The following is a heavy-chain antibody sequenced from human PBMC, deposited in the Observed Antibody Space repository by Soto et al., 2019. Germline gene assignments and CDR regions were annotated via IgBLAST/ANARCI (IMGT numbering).Heavy chain of an antibody. Sequence: EVQVLESGGGLVQRGGSLRLSCAGSGFTFSSFAMTWVRQAPGRGLEWVSGINGFGGSTYYGDSVKGRFTISRDNSKNTLYLKMNSLGAEDTAVYYCAKCYYHTGGFDYWGQGTLVTVSS. V-gene: IGHV3-23*01. D-gene: IGHD3-22*01. CDR3: AKCYYHTGGFDY. CDR2: INGFGGST. J-gene: IGHJ4*02. CDR1: GFTFSSFA.